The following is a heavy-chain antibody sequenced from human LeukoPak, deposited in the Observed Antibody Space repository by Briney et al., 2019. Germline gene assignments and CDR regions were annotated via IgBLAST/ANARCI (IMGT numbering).Heavy chain of an antibody. V-gene: IGHV1-69*13. CDR2: IIPIFGTA. CDR3: AIRGYCSSTSCYDDY. CDR1: GGTFSSYA. J-gene: IGHJ4*02. D-gene: IGHD2-2*01. Sequence: ASVKVSCKASGGTFSSYAISWVRQAPGQGLKWMGGIIPIFGTANYAQKFQGRVTITADESTSTAYMELSSLRSEDTAVYYCAIRGYCSSTSCYDDYWGQGSLVTVSS.